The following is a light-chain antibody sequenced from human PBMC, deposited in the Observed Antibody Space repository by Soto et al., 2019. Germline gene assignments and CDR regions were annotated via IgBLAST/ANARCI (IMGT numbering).Light chain of an antibody. J-gene: IGKJ1*01. Sequence: DIQMTQSPSTLSASVGDRFTITGRGSQGIITWLAWYQQTPGKAPKLLIYDASSLASGVPSRFSGTGAGTEFTRTISSLQPDDFATDYCQQYNSYMWTFGQGNQVDIK. V-gene: IGKV1-5*01. CDR2: DAS. CDR1: QGIITW. CDR3: QQYNSYMWT.